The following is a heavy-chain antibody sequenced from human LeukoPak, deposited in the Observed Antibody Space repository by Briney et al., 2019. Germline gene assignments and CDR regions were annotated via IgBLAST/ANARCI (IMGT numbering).Heavy chain of an antibody. V-gene: IGHV1-18*01. CDR1: GYTFTSYG. CDR3: ARVADYEFWSGYFTYYYGMDV. Sequence: GASVKVSCKASGYTFTSYGISWVRQAPGQGLEWMGWISAYNGNTNYAQKLQGRVTMTTDTSTSTAYMELRSLRSDDTAVYYCARVADYEFWSGYFTYYYGMDVWGQGTTVTVSS. J-gene: IGHJ6*02. CDR2: ISAYNGNT. D-gene: IGHD3-3*01.